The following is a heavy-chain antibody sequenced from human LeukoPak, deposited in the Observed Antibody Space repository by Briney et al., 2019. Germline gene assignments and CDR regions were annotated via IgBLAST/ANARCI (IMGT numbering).Heavy chain of an antibody. CDR2: INHSGST. Sequence: SETLSLTCAVYGGSFRGYYWSWIRQHPGKGLEWIGEINHSGSTNYNPSLKSRVTISVDTSKNQFSLKLSSVTAADTAVYYCARGLRGITMIVSYYYYGMDVWGQGTTVTVSS. CDR3: ARGLRGITMIVSYYYYGMDV. D-gene: IGHD3-22*01. CDR1: GGSFRGYY. J-gene: IGHJ6*02. V-gene: IGHV4-34*01.